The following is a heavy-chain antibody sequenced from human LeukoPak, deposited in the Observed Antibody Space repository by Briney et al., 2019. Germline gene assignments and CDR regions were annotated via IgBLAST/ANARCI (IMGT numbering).Heavy chain of an antibody. CDR3: ARDLVPAAIKSGWFDP. J-gene: IGHJ5*02. CDR1: GYTFTSYG. Sequence: ASVKVSCKASGYTFTSYGISWVRQAPGQGLEWMGWISAYNGNTNYAQKLQGRVTMTTDTSTSTAYMELRSLRSDDPAVYYCARDLVPAAIKSGWFDPWGQGTLVTVSS. V-gene: IGHV1-18*01. D-gene: IGHD2-2*01. CDR2: ISAYNGNT.